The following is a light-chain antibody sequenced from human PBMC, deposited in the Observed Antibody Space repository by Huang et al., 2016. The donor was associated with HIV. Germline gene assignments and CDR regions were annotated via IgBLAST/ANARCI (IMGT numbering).Light chain of an antibody. Sequence: DVVLTQSPISLPVTLGQPASISCRSSQSITHRDGQTYLNWFHQRPGQSPRRLIYQGSHRDSGVPDRCSGRGSGTDFTLKISRVEAEDVGVYYCMQGTHWPPWTFGQGTKVEIK. CDR1: QSITHRDGQTY. CDR3: MQGTHWPPWT. J-gene: IGKJ1*01. V-gene: IGKV2-30*02. CDR2: QGS.